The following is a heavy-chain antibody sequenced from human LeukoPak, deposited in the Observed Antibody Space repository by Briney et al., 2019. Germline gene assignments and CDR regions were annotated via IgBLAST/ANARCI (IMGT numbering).Heavy chain of an antibody. CDR3: ARGGSGNFYY. CDR1: GFTFSGYW. Sequence: GESLKISCKTSGFTFSGYWMNWVRQAPGKGLVWVSRIGSDGGSTTYAASVKGRFTISRDNAKNTLYLQMTSLRAEDTAVYYCARGGSGNFYYWGQGTLVTVSS. CDR2: IGSDGGST. V-gene: IGHV3-74*03. J-gene: IGHJ4*02. D-gene: IGHD1-26*01.